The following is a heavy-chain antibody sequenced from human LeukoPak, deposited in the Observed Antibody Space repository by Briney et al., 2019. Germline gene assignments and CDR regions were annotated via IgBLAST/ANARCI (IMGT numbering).Heavy chain of an antibody. Sequence: SETLSLTCTVSGGSLSSGVYYWSWIRQPAGKGLEWIGRIYARGSTNYNPSLKSRVTISVDASKKQFSLKLSSVTAADTAVYYCARASWPGSYKDSNWFDPWGQGTLVTVSS. J-gene: IGHJ5*02. CDR1: GGSLSSGVYY. D-gene: IGHD3-10*01. V-gene: IGHV4-61*02. CDR2: IYARGST. CDR3: ARASWPGSYKDSNWFDP.